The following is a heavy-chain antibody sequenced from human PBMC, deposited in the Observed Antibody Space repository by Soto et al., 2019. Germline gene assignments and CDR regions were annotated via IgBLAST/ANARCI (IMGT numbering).Heavy chain of an antibody. J-gene: IGHJ3*02. D-gene: IGHD6-6*01. Sequence: KSGPTLVNPTQTLTLTCTFSGFSLSTSGMCVSWIRQPPGKALEWLARIDWDDDKYYSTSLKTRLTISKDTSKNQVVLTMTNMDPVDTATYYCARIQVQYSSPSVAYNAFDIGGQGKMFTV. CDR3: ARIQVQYSSPSVAYNAFDI. CDR1: GFSLSTSGMC. V-gene: IGHV2-70*11. CDR2: IDWDDDK.